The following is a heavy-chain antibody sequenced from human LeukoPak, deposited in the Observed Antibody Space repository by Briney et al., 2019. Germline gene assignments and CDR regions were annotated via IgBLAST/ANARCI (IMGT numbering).Heavy chain of an antibody. CDR1: GGSISSYY. V-gene: IGHV4-30-4*08. CDR2: IYYSGST. J-gene: IGHJ4*02. D-gene: IGHD3-22*01. Sequence: SETLSLTCTVSGGSISSYYWSWIRQPPGKGLQWIGYIYYSGSTYYNPSLKSRVSMSEDTSKNQFSLKLRSVTAADTAVYYCARAGYDSDEGFFDYWGQGTLVTVSS. CDR3: ARAGYDSDEGFFDY.